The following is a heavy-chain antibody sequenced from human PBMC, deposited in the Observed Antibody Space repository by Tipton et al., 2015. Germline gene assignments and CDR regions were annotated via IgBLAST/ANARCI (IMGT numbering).Heavy chain of an antibody. Sequence: TLSLTCNVSGGSLSSYYWTWVRQPPGKALEWIGYIYSGRNTNYNPSLKSRPTISVDTSRNQFSLKLRSVTPADTAVYYCARDGLGYGDYQGLGVWGQGTKVTVSS. J-gene: IGHJ6*02. V-gene: IGHV4-59*01. CDR2: IYSGRNT. CDR1: GGSLSSYY. D-gene: IGHD4-17*01. CDR3: ARDGLGYGDYQGLGV.